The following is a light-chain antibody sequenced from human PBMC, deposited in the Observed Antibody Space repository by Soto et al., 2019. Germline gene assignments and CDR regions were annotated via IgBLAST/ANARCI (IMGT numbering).Light chain of an antibody. CDR1: QTISSW. CDR3: QHYNSYSEA. J-gene: IGKJ1*01. CDR2: KAS. Sequence: IQLTQSPSSLSSSVGYRFAITCLASQTISSWLAWYQQKPGKAPKLLIYKASTLKSGVPSRFSGSGSGTEFTLTISSLQPDDFATYYCQHYNSYSEAFGQGTKVDIK. V-gene: IGKV1-5*03.